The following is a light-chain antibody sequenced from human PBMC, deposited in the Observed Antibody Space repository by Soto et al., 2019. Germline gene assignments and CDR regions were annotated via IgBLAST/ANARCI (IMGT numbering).Light chain of an antibody. CDR3: QQYYTTPPLT. CDR1: QSVLYTLNKRNY. Sequence: DIVMTQSPDSLAMSLGERATINCKSSQSVLYTLNKRNYLSWYQLKPGQPPKLLIYWAYTRDSGVPDRFSGSGSGTEFTLTISSLQAEDASVYYCQQYYTTPPLTFGQGTRLEIK. CDR2: WAY. J-gene: IGKJ5*01. V-gene: IGKV4-1*01.